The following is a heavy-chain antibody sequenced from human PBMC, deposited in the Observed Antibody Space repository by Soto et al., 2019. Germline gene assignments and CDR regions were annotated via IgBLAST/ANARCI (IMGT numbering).Heavy chain of an antibody. CDR1: GYTFSNYD. CDR3: AKVSRKGSAIDFDY. D-gene: IGHD3-10*01. J-gene: IGHJ4*02. Sequence: QVQLVQSGAELKKPGASVKVSCKASGYTFSNYDMNWVRQATGQGPEWIGWVNPNNGDTGYAQKVQGRVTLTTDISTTTAYMELTSLRSEDPAIYYCAKVSRKGSAIDFDYWGQGTLITVSS. V-gene: IGHV1-8*01. CDR2: VNPNNGDT.